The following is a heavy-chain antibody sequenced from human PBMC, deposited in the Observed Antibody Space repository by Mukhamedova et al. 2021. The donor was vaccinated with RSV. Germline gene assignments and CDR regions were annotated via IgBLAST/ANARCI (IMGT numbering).Heavy chain of an antibody. Sequence: GKGRFTISRDESKNTTYLQMNSLKTEDTAVYYCTRSSSGYYYYVDYWGRGTLVTVSS. V-gene: IGHV3-73*01. CDR3: TRSSSGYYYYVDY. J-gene: IGHJ4*02. D-gene: IGHD3-22*01.